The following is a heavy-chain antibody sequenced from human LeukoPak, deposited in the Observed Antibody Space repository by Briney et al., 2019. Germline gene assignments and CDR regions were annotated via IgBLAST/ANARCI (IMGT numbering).Heavy chain of an antibody. CDR2: IYTSGST. J-gene: IGHJ5*02. CDR1: GGSISSGSYY. D-gene: IGHD6-13*01. V-gene: IGHV4-61*02. Sequence: SETLSLTCTVSGGSISSGSYYWSWIRQPAGKGLEWIGRIYTSGSTNYNPSLKSRVTISVDTSKNQFSLKLSSVTAADTAVYYCARDGRSSWYGGWFDPWGQGTLVTVSS. CDR3: ARDGRSSWYGGWFDP.